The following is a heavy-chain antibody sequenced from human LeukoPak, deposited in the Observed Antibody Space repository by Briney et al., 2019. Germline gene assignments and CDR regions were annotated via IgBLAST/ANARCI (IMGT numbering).Heavy chain of an antibody. V-gene: IGHV1-18*01. CDR3: ARDLYYYGSGSYYDVFDV. CDR2: ISAYKGNT. D-gene: IGHD3-10*01. CDR1: GYTFSTCG. J-gene: IGHJ3*01. Sequence: ASVKVSFKASGYTFSTCGISWVRQAPGQGLEWMGWISAYKGNTYYAQKLQGRVTMTTDTSTSTAYMELRSLRSDDTAIYYCARDLYYYGSGSYYDVFDVWGQGTMVTVSS.